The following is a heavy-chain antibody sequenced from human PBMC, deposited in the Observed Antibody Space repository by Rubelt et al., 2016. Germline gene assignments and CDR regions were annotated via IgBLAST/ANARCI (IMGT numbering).Heavy chain of an antibody. V-gene: IGHV4-39*01. CDR2: IYYSGST. CDR3: ARFGPYYDDVWGSCRDFDY. Sequence: QVQLQESGPGLVKPSQTLSLTCTVSGGSISSGGYYWSWIRQPPGKGLEWIGSIYYSGSTYYNPSLRVRVPFSLDTPKNRFSLKLGSVTAADTAVYYCARFGPYYDDVWGSCRDFDYWGQGTLVTVSS. CDR1: GGSISSGGYY. D-gene: IGHD3-16*02. J-gene: IGHJ4*02.